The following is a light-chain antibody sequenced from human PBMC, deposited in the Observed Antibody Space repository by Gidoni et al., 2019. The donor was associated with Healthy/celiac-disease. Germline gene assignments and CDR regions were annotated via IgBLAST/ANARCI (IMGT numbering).Light chain of an antibody. CDR2: EVS. V-gene: IGLV2-14*01. CDR1: SSDVGGYNY. J-gene: IGLJ2*01. CDR3: SSYTSSSTLV. Sequence: QSALTQPASESGSPGQSITISCTGTSSDVGGYNYVSWYQQHPGKAPKLMIYEVSNRPSGVSNRFSGSKSGNTAKLMTISGLQAEDEADYYCSSYTSSSTLVFGGGTKLTVL.